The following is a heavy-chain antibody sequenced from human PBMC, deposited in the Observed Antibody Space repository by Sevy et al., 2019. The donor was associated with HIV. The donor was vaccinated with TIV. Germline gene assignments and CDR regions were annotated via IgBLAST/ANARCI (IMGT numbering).Heavy chain of an antibody. V-gene: IGHV1-18*01. CDR3: AGEGYYDSSGYHDAFDI. Sequence: ASVKVSCKASGYTFTTYGISWVRQAPGQGLEWMGWISGYNGNTKYAQKLQGRVTMTTDTSTSTAYMELRSLRSDDRAVYYCAGEGYYDSSGYHDAFDIWGQGTMVTVSS. CDR2: ISGYNGNT. D-gene: IGHD3-22*01. CDR1: GYTFTTYG. J-gene: IGHJ3*02.